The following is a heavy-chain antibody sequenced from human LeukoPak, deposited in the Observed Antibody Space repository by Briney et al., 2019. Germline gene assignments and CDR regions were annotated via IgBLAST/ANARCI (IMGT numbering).Heavy chain of an antibody. CDR2: IYYSGNT. Sequence: SETLSLTCTVSGVSISSGYFYWSWTPQPPGKGLEWIRYIYYSGNTYYNPSPKSPVTISVDTSKNQFSLKMSSVTAADTAVYYCARDRIVVVPAASNYYYGIDDWGQGTTVTVSS. D-gene: IGHD2-2*01. V-gene: IGHV4-30-4*01. CDR1: GVSISSGYFY. CDR3: ARDRIVVVPAASNYYYGIDD. J-gene: IGHJ6*02.